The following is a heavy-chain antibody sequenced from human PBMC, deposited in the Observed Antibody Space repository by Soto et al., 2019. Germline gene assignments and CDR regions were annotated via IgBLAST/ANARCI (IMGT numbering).Heavy chain of an antibody. CDR3: AKDRDTAMALPYYFDY. Sequence: VQLLESGGGLVQPGGSLRLSCAASGFTFSSYAMSWVRQAPGKGLEWVSAISGSGGSTYYADSVKGRFTISRDNSKNTLYLQMNSLRAEDTAVYYCAKDRDTAMALPYYFDYWGQGTLVTVSS. V-gene: IGHV3-23*01. D-gene: IGHD5-18*01. J-gene: IGHJ4*02. CDR2: ISGSGGST. CDR1: GFTFSSYA.